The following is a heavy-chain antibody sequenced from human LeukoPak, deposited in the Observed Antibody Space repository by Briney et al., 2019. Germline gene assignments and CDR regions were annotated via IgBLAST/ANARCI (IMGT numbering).Heavy chain of an antibody. V-gene: IGHV3-64*01. Sequence: GGSLRLSCAASGFTFSSYAIHWVRQAPGKGLEYVSAISSNGGSTYYANSVKGRFTISRDNSKNTLYLHMGSLRADDMAVYYCARAATNSDFWSGSFDYWGQGTLVTVSS. CDR3: ARAATNSDFWSGSFDY. CDR1: GFTFSSYA. J-gene: IGHJ4*02. CDR2: ISSNGGST. D-gene: IGHD3-3*01.